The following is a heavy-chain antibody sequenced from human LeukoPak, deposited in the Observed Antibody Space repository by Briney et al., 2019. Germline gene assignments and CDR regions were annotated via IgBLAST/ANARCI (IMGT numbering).Heavy chain of an antibody. D-gene: IGHD1-26*01. CDR3: ARDPSGRGYRHFDN. V-gene: IGHV3-48*02. CDR2: ISPSSSTI. CDR1: AFTFSDYS. J-gene: IGHJ4*02. Sequence: GGSLRLSCAASAFTFSDYSINWVRQAPEKGLEWLSYISPSSSTIFYADSVKGRFTISRDNAKNSVYLQMNSLRDEDTAVYYCARDPSGRGYRHFDNWGQGILVTVSS.